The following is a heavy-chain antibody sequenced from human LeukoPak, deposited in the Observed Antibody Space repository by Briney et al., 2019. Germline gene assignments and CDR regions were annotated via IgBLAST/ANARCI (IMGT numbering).Heavy chain of an antibody. CDR2: ITYDGSNK. CDR1: GFSFKDYN. V-gene: IGHV3-30*18. J-gene: IGHJ4*02. Sequence: HPGGSLRLSCAASGFSFKDYNMHWVRQAPGKGLEWVAVITYDGSNKYYTDSVKGRFTISRDNSKSTLYLQMNSLRTEDTAVYYCAKVRWDNSGWYYLDYWGQGTLVTVSS. CDR3: AKVRWDNSGWYYLDY. D-gene: IGHD6-19*01.